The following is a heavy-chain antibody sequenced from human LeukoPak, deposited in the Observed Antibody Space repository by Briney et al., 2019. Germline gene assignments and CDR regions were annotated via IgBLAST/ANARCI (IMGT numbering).Heavy chain of an antibody. V-gene: IGHV4-59*01. Sequence: SETLSLTCTVSSCSISSYYWSWIRQPPGKGLEWIGYIYYSGSTNYNPSLKSRVTISVDTSKTQFSLKLSSVTAADTAVYYYARDLPYCGGDCYSGYDAFDIWGQGTMVTVSS. J-gene: IGHJ3*02. CDR2: IYYSGST. D-gene: IGHD2-21*01. CDR3: ARDLPYCGGDCYSGYDAFDI. CDR1: SCSISSYY.